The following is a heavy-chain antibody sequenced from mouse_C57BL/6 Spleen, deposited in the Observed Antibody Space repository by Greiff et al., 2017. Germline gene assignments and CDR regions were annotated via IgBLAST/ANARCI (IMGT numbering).Heavy chain of an antibody. CDR2: IHPNSGST. J-gene: IGHJ3*01. V-gene: IGHV1-64*01. CDR3: ALYGNYGLAY. CDR1: GYTFTSYW. D-gene: IGHD2-1*01. Sequence: VQLQQPGAELVKPGASVKLSCKASGYTFTSYWMHWVKQRPGQGLEWIGMIHPNSGSTNYNEKFKSKATLTVDKSSSTAYMQLSSLTSEDSAVYYCALYGNYGLAYWGQGTLVTVSA.